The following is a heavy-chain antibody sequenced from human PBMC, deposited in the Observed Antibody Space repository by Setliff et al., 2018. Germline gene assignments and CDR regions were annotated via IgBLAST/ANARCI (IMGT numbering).Heavy chain of an antibody. CDR1: GYSISSSSYY. CDR3: ASLADKGDYYFDY. J-gene: IGHJ4*02. V-gene: IGHV4-39*07. Sequence: SETLSLTCTVSGYSISSSSYYWGWIRQPPGKGLEWIGEINHSGSTNYNPSLKSRVTISVDTSKNQFSLKLSSVTAADTAVYYCASLADKGDYYFDYWGQGTLVTVSS. D-gene: IGHD3-10*01. CDR2: INHSGST.